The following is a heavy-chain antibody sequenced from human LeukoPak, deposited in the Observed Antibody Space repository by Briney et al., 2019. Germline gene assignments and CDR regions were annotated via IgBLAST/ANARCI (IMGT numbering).Heavy chain of an antibody. D-gene: IGHD3-3*01. CDR3: ATRFSEQS. J-gene: IGHJ4*02. CDR2: IYSGGTT. V-gene: IGHV3-66*02. CDR1: GFTFSANY. Sequence: GGSLRLSCAASGFTFSANYMSWVRQFPGKGLEWVSVIYSGGTTNYADSVKVRFTISRDYSKNTLYLQMNSLRPEDTAVYYCATRFSEQSWGQGTLVTVSS.